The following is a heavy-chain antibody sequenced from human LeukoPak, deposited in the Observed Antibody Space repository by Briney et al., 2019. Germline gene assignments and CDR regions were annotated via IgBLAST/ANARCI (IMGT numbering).Heavy chain of an antibody. CDR3: ARGAHDSSGYYYDY. Sequence: SETLSLTCTVSGGSISSYYWSWIRRPPGKGLEWTGYIYYSGSTNYNPSLKSRVTISVDTSKNQFSLKLSSVTAADTAVYYCARGAHDSSGYYYDYWGQGTLVTVSS. V-gene: IGHV4-59*01. CDR1: GGSISSYY. J-gene: IGHJ4*02. CDR2: IYYSGST. D-gene: IGHD3-22*01.